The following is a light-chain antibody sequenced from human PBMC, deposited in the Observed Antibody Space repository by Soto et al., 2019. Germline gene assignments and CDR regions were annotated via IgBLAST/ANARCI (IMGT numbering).Light chain of an antibody. V-gene: IGKV3-11*01. CDR2: DAS. CDR3: QQRSNR. CDR1: QSVIRS. Sequence: EIVLTQSPATLSLSPGDRAVLSCRASQSVIRSLTWYQHKPGQAPRLLSYDASTMATDIPRRFSGSGSGTDFTLTISSLEPEEFAVYYGQQRSNRFGGGTKVEI. J-gene: IGKJ4*01.